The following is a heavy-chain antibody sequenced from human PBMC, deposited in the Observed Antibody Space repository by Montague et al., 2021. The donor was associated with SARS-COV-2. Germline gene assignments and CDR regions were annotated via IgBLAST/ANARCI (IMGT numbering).Heavy chain of an antibody. D-gene: IGHD6-13*01. CDR2: ISSSGSAT. V-gene: IGHV3-48*01. CDR3: ARDRGRSRWD. J-gene: IGHJ4*02. CDR1: GFTFDSYG. Sequence: SLRLSCAASGFTFDSYGMIWIRQAPGKGLQWVSAISSSGSATPYIDSVRGRFTISRDNSENLLYLQMDNLRVEDTAMYYCARDRGRSRWDWGQGTLVTVSS.